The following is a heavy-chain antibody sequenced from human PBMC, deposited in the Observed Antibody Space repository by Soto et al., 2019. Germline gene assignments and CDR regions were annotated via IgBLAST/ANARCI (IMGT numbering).Heavy chain of an antibody. CDR3: ARAHVYDFCSGLLFYGMDV. CDR2: VSATGETT. D-gene: IGHD3-3*01. Sequence: EVQLLESGGGLVQPGESLRLSCAASKFTFHNYAMSWVRQAPGKGLEWVSGVSATGETTYYADSVKGRFSISRDNPNNTLHLQMSSLRAEDTAIYYCARAHVYDFCSGLLFYGMDVWGQGTTVTVSS. V-gene: IGHV3-23*01. CDR1: KFTFHNYA. J-gene: IGHJ6*02.